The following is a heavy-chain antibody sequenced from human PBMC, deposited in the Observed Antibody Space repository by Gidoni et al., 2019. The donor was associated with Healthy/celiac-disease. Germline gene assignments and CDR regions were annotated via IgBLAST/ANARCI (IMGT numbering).Heavy chain of an antibody. CDR3: ARGGSYFDWLFSFDY. J-gene: IGHJ4*02. CDR2: INAGNGNT. D-gene: IGHD3-9*01. CDR1: GYTFTSYA. V-gene: IGHV1-3*01. Sequence: QVQLVQSGAEVKKPGASVKVSCKASGYTFTSYAMHWVRQAPGQRLEWMGWINAGNGNTKYSQKFQRRVTITRDTSASTAYMELSSLRSEDTAVYYCARGGSYFDWLFSFDYWGQGTLVTVSS.